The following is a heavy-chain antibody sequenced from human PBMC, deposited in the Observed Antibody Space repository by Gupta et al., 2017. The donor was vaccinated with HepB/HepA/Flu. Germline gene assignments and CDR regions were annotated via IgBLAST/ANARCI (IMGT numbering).Heavy chain of an antibody. J-gene: IGHJ5*02. Sequence: QLVQSGAELKRPCSSVKVSCKASAGTFSSDAISWVRQAPGQGLEGMGRIIHSFGVADDTQTLQGRLTISEDTSKTNSYMELRSRKPKDAAVYFCESGKDYESVGHVSWGQGTLVSVSS. D-gene: IGHD3-16*01. V-gene: IGHV1-69*04. CDR1: AGTFSSDA. CDR2: IIHSFGVA. CDR3: ESGKDYESVGHVS.